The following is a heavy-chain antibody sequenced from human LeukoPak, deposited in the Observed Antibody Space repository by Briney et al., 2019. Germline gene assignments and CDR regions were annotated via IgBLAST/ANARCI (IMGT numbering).Heavy chain of an antibody. J-gene: IGHJ4*02. D-gene: IGHD3-22*01. CDR2: INHSGST. V-gene: IGHV4-34*01. CDR1: GGSFSGYY. CDR3: ARSGYYYDSSGYSWPSDY. Sequence: SETLSLTCAVYGGSFSGYYWSWIRQPPGKGLEWIGEINHSGSTDYNPSLKSRVTISVDTSKNQFSLKLSSVTAADTAVYYCARSGYYYDSSGYSWPSDYWGQGTLVTVSS.